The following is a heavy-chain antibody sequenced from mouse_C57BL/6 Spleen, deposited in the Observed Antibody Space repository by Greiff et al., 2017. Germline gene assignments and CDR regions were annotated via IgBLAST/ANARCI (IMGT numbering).Heavy chain of an antibody. CDR3: TRVHYYGSSFDY. Sequence: EVQRVESGEGLVKPGGSLKLSCAASGFTFSSYAMSWVRQTPEKRLEWVAYISSGGDYIYYADTVKGRFTISRDNARNTLYLQMSSLKSEDTAMYYCTRVHYYGSSFDYWGQGTTLTVSS. CDR1: GFTFSSYA. J-gene: IGHJ2*01. D-gene: IGHD1-1*01. CDR2: ISSGGDYI. V-gene: IGHV5-9-1*02.